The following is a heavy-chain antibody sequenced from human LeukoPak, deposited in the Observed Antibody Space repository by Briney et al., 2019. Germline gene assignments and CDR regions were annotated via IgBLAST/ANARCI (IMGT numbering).Heavy chain of an antibody. D-gene: IGHD6-19*01. CDR3: AGSSGWYGNWFDP. Sequence: ASVKVSCKASGYTFTGYYMHWVRQAPGQGLEWIGWINPNSGGTNYAQKFQGRVTMTRDTSISTAYMELSRLRSDDTAVYYCAGSSGWYGNWFDPWGQGTLVTVSS. CDR1: GYTFTGYY. CDR2: INPNSGGT. V-gene: IGHV1-2*02. J-gene: IGHJ5*02.